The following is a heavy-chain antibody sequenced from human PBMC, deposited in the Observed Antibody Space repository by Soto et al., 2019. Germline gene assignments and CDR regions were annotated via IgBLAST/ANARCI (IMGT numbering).Heavy chain of an antibody. CDR1: GYTFTSYA. J-gene: IGHJ6*02. CDR2: INAGNGNT. CDR3: ARTVGYYYGMDV. D-gene: IGHD4-17*01. Sequence: GASVTVSCKASGYTFTSYAMHWVRQAPGQRLEWMGWINAGNGNTKYSQKFQGRVTITRDTSASTAYMELSSLRSEDTAVYYCARTVGYYYGMDVWGQGTTVTVSS. V-gene: IGHV1-3*01.